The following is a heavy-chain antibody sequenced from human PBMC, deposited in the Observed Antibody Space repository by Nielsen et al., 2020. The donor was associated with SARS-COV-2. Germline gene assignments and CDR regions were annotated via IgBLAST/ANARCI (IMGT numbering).Heavy chain of an antibody. CDR1: GDRVSSNSAA. CDR2: TYYRSKWYN. CDR3: ARGDDYGDYENWFDP. Sequence: SETLSLTCAISGDRVSSNSAAWNWIRQSPSRGLEWLGRTYYRSKWYNDYAVSVKSRITINPDTSKNQFSLQLNSVTPEDTAVYYCARGDDYGDYENWFDPWGQGTLVTVSS. J-gene: IGHJ5*02. V-gene: IGHV6-1*01. D-gene: IGHD4-17*01.